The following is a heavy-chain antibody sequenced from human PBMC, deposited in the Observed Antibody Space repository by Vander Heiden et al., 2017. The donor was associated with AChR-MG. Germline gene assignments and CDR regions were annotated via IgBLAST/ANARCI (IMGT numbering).Heavy chain of an antibody. Sequence: QVQLVQSGAEVKKPGSSVKVSCKASGGTFSSYAISWVRQAPGQGLEWMGGIIPIFGTANYAQKFQGRVTITADESTSTAYMELSSLRSEDTAVYYCARDYGWEVVALNGYFDLWGRGTLVTVSS. D-gene: IGHD2-15*01. J-gene: IGHJ2*01. CDR3: ARDYGWEVVALNGYFDL. V-gene: IGHV1-69*01. CDR2: IIPIFGTA. CDR1: GGTFSSYA.